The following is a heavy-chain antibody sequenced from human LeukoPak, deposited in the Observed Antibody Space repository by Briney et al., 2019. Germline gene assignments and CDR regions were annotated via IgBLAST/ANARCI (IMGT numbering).Heavy chain of an antibody. CDR1: GFTFSSYA. Sequence: PGGSLRLSCAASGFTFSSYAMSWVRQAPGKGLEWVSAISGSGGSTYYADSVKGRFTISRDNSKNTLYLQMNSLRAEDTAVYYCAKDSDYGDSPSYYYYYMDVWGKGTVVTVSS. J-gene: IGHJ6*03. CDR3: AKDSDYGDSPSYYYYYMDV. V-gene: IGHV3-23*01. CDR2: ISGSGGST. D-gene: IGHD4-17*01.